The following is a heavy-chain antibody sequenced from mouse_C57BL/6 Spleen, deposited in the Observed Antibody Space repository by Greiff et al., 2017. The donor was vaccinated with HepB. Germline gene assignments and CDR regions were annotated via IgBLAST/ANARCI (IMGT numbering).Heavy chain of an antibody. CDR3: ASHRLRPFAY. CDR1: GFTFTDYY. J-gene: IGHJ3*01. CDR2: IRNKANGYTT. Sequence: EVKLMESGGGLVQPGGSLSLSCAASGFTFTDYYMSWVRQPPGKALEWLGFIRNKANGYTTEYSASVKGRFTISRDNSQSILYLQMNALRAEDSATYYCASHRLRPFAYWGQGTLVTVSA. D-gene: IGHD2-4*01. V-gene: IGHV7-3*01.